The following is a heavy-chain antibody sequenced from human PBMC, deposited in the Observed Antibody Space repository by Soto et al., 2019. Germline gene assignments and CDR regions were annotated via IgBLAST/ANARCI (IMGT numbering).Heavy chain of an antibody. V-gene: IGHV1-3*01. CDR1: GYTFTSYA. CDR2: INAGNGNT. Sequence: ASVKVSCKASGYTFTSYAMHLVRQAPGQRLEWMGWINAGNGNTKYSQKFQGRVTITRDTSASTAYMELSSLRSEDTAVYYCAGGPYGDYVSWPPGEYYYGMDVWGQGTTVTVSS. D-gene: IGHD4-17*01. CDR3: AGGPYGDYVSWPPGEYYYGMDV. J-gene: IGHJ6*02.